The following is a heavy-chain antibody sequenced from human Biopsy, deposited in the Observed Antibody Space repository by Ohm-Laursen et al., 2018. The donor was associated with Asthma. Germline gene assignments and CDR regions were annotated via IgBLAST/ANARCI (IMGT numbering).Heavy chain of an antibody. CDR2: IYYSGTT. V-gene: IGHV4-39*01. CDR1: SGSGGYMRSGNYY. D-gene: IGHD6-13*01. Sequence: SDTLSLTCSLSSGSGGYMRSGNYYWGWIRQPPGKGLEWIGSIYYSGTTYYNPSLESRVTVSADTSKNQFSLKLTSVTAADTAVYYCVRGSSSWHHGPFHYYYGLDVWGQGTTAPVSS. CDR3: VRGSSSWHHGPFHYYYGLDV. J-gene: IGHJ6*02.